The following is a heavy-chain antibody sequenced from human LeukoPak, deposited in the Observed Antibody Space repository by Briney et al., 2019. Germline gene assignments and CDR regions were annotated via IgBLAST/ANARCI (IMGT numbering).Heavy chain of an antibody. CDR1: DYTFSNFG. D-gene: IGHD3-22*01. Sequence: GASVKVSCKASDYTFSNFGISWVRQAPGQGLEWMGWISAYNGNTKYAQKFQGRVTMTTDTSTSTAYVEVRSLRSDDTAVYYCARGFPPRRNYDRSGYYSYYFDYWGQGTLVTVSS. CDR3: ARGFPPRRNYDRSGYYSYYFDY. CDR2: ISAYNGNT. J-gene: IGHJ4*02. V-gene: IGHV1-18*01.